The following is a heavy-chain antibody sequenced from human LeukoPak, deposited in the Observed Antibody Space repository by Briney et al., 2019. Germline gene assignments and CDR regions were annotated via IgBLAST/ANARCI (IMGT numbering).Heavy chain of an antibody. CDR2: INHSGST. V-gene: IGHV4-34*01. J-gene: IGHJ2*01. D-gene: IGHD6-13*01. CDR3: ARVYYSRSYDYWYFDL. CDR1: GGSFSGYY. Sequence: SETLSLTCAVYGGSFSGYYWSWIRQPPGKGLEWIGEINHSGSTNYNPSLKSRVTISVDTSKNQFSLKLSSVTAADAAVYYCARVYYSRSYDYWYFDLWGRGTLVTVSS.